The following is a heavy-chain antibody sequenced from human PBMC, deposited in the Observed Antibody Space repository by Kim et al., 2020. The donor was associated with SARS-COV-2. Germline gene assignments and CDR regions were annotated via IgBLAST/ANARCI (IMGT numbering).Heavy chain of an antibody. Sequence: TYYADSVKGRFTISRDNSKNTLYLQMNSLRAEDTAVYYCAKAKGSADFDYWGQGTLVTVSS. D-gene: IGHD1-26*01. J-gene: IGHJ4*02. V-gene: IGHV3-23*01. CDR2: T. CDR3: AKAKGSADFDY.